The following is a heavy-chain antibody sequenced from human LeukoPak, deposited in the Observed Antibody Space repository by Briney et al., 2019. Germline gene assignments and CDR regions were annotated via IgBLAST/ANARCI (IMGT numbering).Heavy chain of an antibody. Sequence: ASVKVSCKASGGTFSSYAISWVRQAPGQGLEWMGGIIPIFGTANYAQKFQGRVTITADESTSTAYMELSSLRSEDTAVYYCARPQYYDSWSGYCPFDYWGQGTLVTVSS. D-gene: IGHD3-3*01. CDR3: ARPQYYDSWSGYCPFDY. CDR1: GGTFSSYA. V-gene: IGHV1-69*13. CDR2: IIPIFGTA. J-gene: IGHJ4*02.